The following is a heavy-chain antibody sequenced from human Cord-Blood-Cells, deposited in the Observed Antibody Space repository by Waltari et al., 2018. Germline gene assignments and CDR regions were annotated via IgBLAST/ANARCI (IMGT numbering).Heavy chain of an antibody. Sequence: EVQLVESGGGLVQPGGSLRLSCAASGFTFSSYGMSWVRQAPGKGLEWVANIKQDGSEKYYVDSVKGRFTISRDNAKNSLYLQMNSLRAEDTAVYYCARSLLGTDAFDIWGQGTMVTDSS. D-gene: IGHD2-8*02. CDR3: ARSLLGTDAFDI. J-gene: IGHJ3*02. CDR1: GFTFSSYG. V-gene: IGHV3-7*05. CDR2: IKQDGSEK.